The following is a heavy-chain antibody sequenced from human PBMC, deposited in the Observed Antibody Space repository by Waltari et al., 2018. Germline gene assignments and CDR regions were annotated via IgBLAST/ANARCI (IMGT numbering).Heavy chain of an antibody. Sequence: QVQLVQSGAGVKKPGSSVKVSCKASGGTFSIYAISWVRTAPGQGLEWMGGIIPILGIANYAQKFQGRVTITADESTSTAYMELSSLRSEDTAVYYCARSSVFGLGYCSSTSCYENWFDPWGQGTLVTVSS. CDR2: IIPILGIA. CDR3: ARSSVFGLGYCSSTSCYENWFDP. J-gene: IGHJ5*02. CDR1: GGTFSIYA. V-gene: IGHV1-69*04. D-gene: IGHD2-2*01.